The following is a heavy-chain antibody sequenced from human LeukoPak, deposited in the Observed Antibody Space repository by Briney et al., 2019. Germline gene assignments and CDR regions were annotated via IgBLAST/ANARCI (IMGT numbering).Heavy chain of an antibody. CDR2: IYSGDST. Sequence: GGSLTLSCAASGLTVSSNYMSWVRQAPGKGLDWVSVIYSGDSTYYADSVHGRFTISRDNSKNTLYLQMNSLRTEDTAVYYCARDLITIFGVVDYWGQGTLVTVSS. V-gene: IGHV3-66*02. J-gene: IGHJ4*02. D-gene: IGHD3-3*01. CDR1: GLTVSSNY. CDR3: ARDLITIFGVVDY.